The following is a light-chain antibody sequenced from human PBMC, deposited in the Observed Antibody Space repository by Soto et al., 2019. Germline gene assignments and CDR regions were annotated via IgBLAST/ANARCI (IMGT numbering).Light chain of an antibody. Sequence: EIVLTQSPGTLSLSPGERATLSCRASQSVSSSYLAWYQQKPGQAHRLLIYGASSRATGIPDRFNGSGSGTDFTLTISRLEPEDFAVYYCQQYGSSPLTFGPGTKVDIK. CDR1: QSVSSSY. CDR2: GAS. V-gene: IGKV3-20*01. CDR3: QQYGSSPLT. J-gene: IGKJ3*01.